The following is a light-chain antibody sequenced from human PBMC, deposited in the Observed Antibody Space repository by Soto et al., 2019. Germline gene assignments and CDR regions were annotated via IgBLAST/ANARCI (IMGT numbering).Light chain of an antibody. CDR1: SSNIGGRT. CDR2: NNN. Sequence: QSVLTQPPSASGTPGQRVTISCSGSSSNIGGRTVNWYQQLPGTAPKLLIYNNNQRPSGVPDRFSGSKSGTSASLAISGLRSDDESDYYCAAWDDSLSGPVFGGGTKLTVL. CDR3: AAWDDSLSGPV. V-gene: IGLV1-44*01. J-gene: IGLJ3*02.